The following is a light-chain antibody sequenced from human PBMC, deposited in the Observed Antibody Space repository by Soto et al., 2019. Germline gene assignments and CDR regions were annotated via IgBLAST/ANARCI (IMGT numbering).Light chain of an antibody. V-gene: IGKV3-15*01. CDR3: QHYNFWPHS. CDR1: QSVSSN. CDR2: RAS. Sequence: EIVMTQSPATLSVVPGERATLSCRASQSVSSNLAWYQQKPGQAPRLLIYRASIRATGVPARFSGSGSGTEFTLTISGLQSGDVSIYFCQHYNFWPHSFGQGTKVDIK. J-gene: IGKJ2*01.